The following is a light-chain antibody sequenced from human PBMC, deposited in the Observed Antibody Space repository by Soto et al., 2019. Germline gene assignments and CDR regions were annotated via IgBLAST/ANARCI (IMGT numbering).Light chain of an antibody. CDR3: SSYAGSSNV. V-gene: IGLV2-14*03. J-gene: IGLJ1*01. CDR1: SSDVGAFNY. CDR2: DVS. Sequence: QSALTQPASVSGSPGQAITISCSGTSSDVGAFNYVSWYQQHPGKAPKLMVYDVSNRPSGVSNRFSGSKSGNTASPTVSGLQAEDEADYYCSSYAGSSNVFGTGTKVTVL.